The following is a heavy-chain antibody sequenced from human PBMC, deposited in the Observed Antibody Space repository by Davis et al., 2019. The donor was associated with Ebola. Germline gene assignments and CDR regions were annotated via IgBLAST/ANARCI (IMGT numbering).Heavy chain of an antibody. J-gene: IGHJ4*02. Sequence: GGSLRLSCAASGFTFSSNSMNWVRQAPGKGLEWVSFISSSSNYIYYADSVKGRFTISRDNSKNTLYLQMNSLRAEDTAVYYCAREWFGEMDWGQGALVTVSS. CDR1: GFTFSSNS. CDR2: ISSSSNYI. CDR3: AREWFGEMD. V-gene: IGHV3-21*01. D-gene: IGHD3-10*01.